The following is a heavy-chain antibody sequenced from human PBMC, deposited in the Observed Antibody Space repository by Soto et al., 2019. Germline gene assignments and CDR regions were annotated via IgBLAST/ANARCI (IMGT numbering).Heavy chain of an antibody. J-gene: IGHJ6*02. CDR1: GDTFSSYA. Sequence: QVQLVQSGAELKKTGSSVKVSCRASGDTFSSYAVNWVRQAPGRGLEWMGRIITVLGTTDYAQNFKGRLTITAEKSTKTVYMELSSLRSEDTAVYYCARRRYCGYDCYHKHYYGMDVWGQGTTVTDAS. D-gene: IGHD2-21*01. CDR3: ARRRYCGYDCYHKHYYGMDV. V-gene: IGHV1-69*08. CDR2: IITVLGTT.